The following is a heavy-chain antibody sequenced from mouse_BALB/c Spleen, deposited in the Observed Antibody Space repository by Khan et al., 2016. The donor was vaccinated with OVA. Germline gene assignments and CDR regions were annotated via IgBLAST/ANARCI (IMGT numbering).Heavy chain of an antibody. V-gene: IGHV2-6-4*01. Sequence: QVQLKESGPGLVAPSQSLSISCTVSGFSLSSYNIHWVRQPPGTGLEWLGMIWGGGGTDYNSPLKSRLSISKDNSKNQASFIMNSLQTDDTSMYFCARAYYRYDGYYAIDYWGQGTSVTVSA. CDR1: GFSLSSYN. CDR3: ARAYYRYDGYYAIDY. D-gene: IGHD2-14*01. CDR2: IWGGGGT. J-gene: IGHJ4*01.